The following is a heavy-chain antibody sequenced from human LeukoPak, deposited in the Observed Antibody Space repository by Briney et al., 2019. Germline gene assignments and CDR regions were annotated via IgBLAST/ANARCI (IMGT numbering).Heavy chain of an antibody. Sequence: PGGSLRLSCAASGFTFSSYAMSWVRQAPGKGLEWVSAISGSGGSTYYADSVKGRFTISRDNSKNTLYLQMNGLRAEDAAVYYCARDRGGGFDYWGQGTLVTVSS. J-gene: IGHJ4*02. CDR3: ARDRGGGFDY. V-gene: IGHV3-23*01. D-gene: IGHD3-16*01. CDR2: ISGSGGST. CDR1: GFTFSSYA.